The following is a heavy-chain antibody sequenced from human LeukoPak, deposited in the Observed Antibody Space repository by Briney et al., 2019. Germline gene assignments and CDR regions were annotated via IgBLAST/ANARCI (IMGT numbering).Heavy chain of an antibody. CDR2: IYYSGGT. J-gene: IGHJ5*02. D-gene: IGHD2-2*01. V-gene: IGHV4-59*01. CDR1: GGSISSYY. Sequence: SETLSLTCTVSGGSISSYYWSWIRQPPGKGLEWIGYIYYSGGTNYNPSLKSRVTISVDTSKNQFSLKLSSVTAADTAVYYCARAYATRRLGNWFDPWGQGTLVTVSS. CDR3: ARAYATRRLGNWFDP.